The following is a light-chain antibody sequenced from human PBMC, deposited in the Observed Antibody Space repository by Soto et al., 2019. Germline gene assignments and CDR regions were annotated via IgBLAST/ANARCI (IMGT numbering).Light chain of an antibody. CDR3: QQYYSYPLT. Sequence: DIQMTQPPSSLSASVGDRVTIPCRASQSISSYLNWYQQKPGKAPKRLIYAASRLQSGVPSRFSGSGSGTDFTLTISCLQSEDFATYYCQQYYSYPLTFGGGTKVDI. V-gene: IGKV1-39*01. CDR2: AAS. CDR1: QSISSY. J-gene: IGKJ4*01.